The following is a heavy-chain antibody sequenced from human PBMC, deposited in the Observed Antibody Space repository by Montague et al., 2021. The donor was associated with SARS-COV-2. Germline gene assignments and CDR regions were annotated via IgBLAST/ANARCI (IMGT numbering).Heavy chain of an antibody. Sequence: SETLSLTCTVSGGSISSSSYYWGWIRQPPGKGLEWIGRIYSSGSTYYNPSLKSRVTISVDTSKNQFSLKLSSVTAADTAVYYCASDVVSSGYLPAWGQGTLVTVSS. CDR1: GGSISSSSYY. V-gene: IGHV4-39*01. D-gene: IGHD3-22*01. J-gene: IGHJ4*02. CDR3: ASDVVSSGYLPA. CDR2: IYSSGST.